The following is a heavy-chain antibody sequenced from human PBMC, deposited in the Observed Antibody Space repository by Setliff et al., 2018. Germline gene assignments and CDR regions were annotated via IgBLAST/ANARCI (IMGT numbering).Heavy chain of an antibody. CDR3: RLWFEETMRDY. CDR2: ITFDGSNK. Sequence: GGSLRLSCAASGFTFGSTAMHWVRQAPGKGLEWVALITFDGSNKYYTDSVKGRFTISRDISKNTLYLQMNSLRPEDTAVYYCRLWFEETMRDYWGQGTLVTVSS. CDR1: GFTFGSTA. J-gene: IGHJ4*02. V-gene: IGHV3-30-3*01. D-gene: IGHD3-10*01.